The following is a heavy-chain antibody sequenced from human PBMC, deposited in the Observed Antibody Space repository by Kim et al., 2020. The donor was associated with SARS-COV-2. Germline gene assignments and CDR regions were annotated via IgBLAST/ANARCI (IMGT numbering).Heavy chain of an antibody. Sequence: SETLSLTCAVYGGSFSGYYWSWIRQPPGKGLEWIGEINHSGSTNYNPSLKSRVTISVDTSKNQFSLKLTSVTAADTAVYYCARDLGSGNSNYWGQGTLVT. D-gene: IGHD3-10*01. V-gene: IGHV4-34*01. CDR2: INHSGST. CDR3: ARDLGSGNSNY. CDR1: GGSFSGYY. J-gene: IGHJ4*02.